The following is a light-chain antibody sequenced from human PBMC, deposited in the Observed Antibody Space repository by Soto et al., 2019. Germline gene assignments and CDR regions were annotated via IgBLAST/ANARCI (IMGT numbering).Light chain of an antibody. CDR2: KAS. Sequence: DIQMTQSPSTLSASVGDRVIITCRASQSISNWLAWYQQKPRKAPKLLIYKASSLESGVPSRFSGSGSGTEFTLTISSLQPDDFATYYCQQYNSFPLTFGGGTTVDIK. J-gene: IGKJ4*01. CDR1: QSISNW. V-gene: IGKV1-5*03. CDR3: QQYNSFPLT.